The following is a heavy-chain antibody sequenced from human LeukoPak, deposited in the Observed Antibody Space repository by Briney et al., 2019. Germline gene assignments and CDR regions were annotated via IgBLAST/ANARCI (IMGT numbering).Heavy chain of an antibody. Sequence: SETLSLTCAVSGSSISSGYYWGWIRQPPGSGLEWIGNIYHSGSTYYKSSLKSRVTISLDTSKNQFSLKLTSVTAADTAVYYCARWGPFFDYWGQGTLVTVSS. V-gene: IGHV4-38-2*01. CDR2: IYHSGST. J-gene: IGHJ4*02. CDR3: ARWGPFFDY. CDR1: GSSISSGYY. D-gene: IGHD3-16*01.